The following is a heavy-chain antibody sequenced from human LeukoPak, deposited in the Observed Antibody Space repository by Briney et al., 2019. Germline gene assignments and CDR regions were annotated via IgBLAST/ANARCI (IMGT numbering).Heavy chain of an antibody. CDR3: ARVVPAAIFEIKGQNWFDP. D-gene: IGHD2-2*01. J-gene: IGHJ5*02. CDR1: GFTFSSYW. Sequence: PGGSLRLSCAASGFTFSSYWMSWVRQAPGNGLEWVANIKQDGSEKYYVDSVKGRFTISRDNAKNSLYLQMNSLRAEDTAVYYCARVVPAAIFEIKGQNWFDPWGQGTLVTVSS. V-gene: IGHV3-7*01. CDR2: IKQDGSEK.